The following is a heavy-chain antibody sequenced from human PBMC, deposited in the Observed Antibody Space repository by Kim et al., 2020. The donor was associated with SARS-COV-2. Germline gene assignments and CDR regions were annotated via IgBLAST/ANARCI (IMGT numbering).Heavy chain of an antibody. CDR1: GGSISSGSYY. D-gene: IGHD1-26*01. V-gene: IGHV4-31*03. Sequence: SETLSLTCTVSGGSISSGSYYWTWIRQHPGKGLEWIGYIYNSGSTSYNPSLTSRITISADTSKNQFSLKLYSVTAADTAVYYCAREVEGTTSGRGAFDVWGQGTMVTVSS. CDR2: IYNSGST. CDR3: AREVEGTTSGRGAFDV. J-gene: IGHJ3*01.